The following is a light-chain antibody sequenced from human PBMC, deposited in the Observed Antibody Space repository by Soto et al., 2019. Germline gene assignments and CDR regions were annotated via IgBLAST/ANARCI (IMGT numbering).Light chain of an antibody. CDR2: RAS. V-gene: IGKV3-15*01. CDR3: QQYNNWPIT. J-gene: IGKJ5*01. CDR1: QSINTL. Sequence: EVALTQSPATLSVSPGEGDALSCRASQSINTLLAWYQPKRGQAPRLIIYRASTRATDIPARFIGSWSGTDCTLTISSLQSEDVSMYYCQQYNNWPITLCQGTRLEIK.